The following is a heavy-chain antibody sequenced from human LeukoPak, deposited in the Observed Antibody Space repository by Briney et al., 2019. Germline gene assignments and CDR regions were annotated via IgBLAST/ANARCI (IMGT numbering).Heavy chain of an antibody. D-gene: IGHD3-22*01. J-gene: IGHJ4*02. CDR1: GGTFSSYA. V-gene: IGHV1-18*01. CDR2: ISAYNGNT. CDR3: ARDRWEYYYDSSGLLY. Sequence: GSSVKVSCKASGGTFSSYAISWVRQAPGQGLEWMGWISAYNGNTNYAQKLQGRVTMTTDTSTSTAYMELRSLRSDDTAVYYCARDRWEYYYDSSGLLYWGQGTLVTVSS.